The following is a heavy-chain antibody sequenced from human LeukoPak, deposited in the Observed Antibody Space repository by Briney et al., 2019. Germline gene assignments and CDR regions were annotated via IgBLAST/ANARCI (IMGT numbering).Heavy chain of an antibody. CDR3: AKDSVVIPAPDAFDI. V-gene: IGHV3-23*01. J-gene: IGHJ3*02. Sequence: GGSLRLSCAASGFTFSSYALSWVRQAPGKGLEWVSAISGSGGSTYYADSVKGRFTISRDNSKNTLYLQMNSLRAEDTAVYYCAKDSVVIPAPDAFDIWGQGTMVTVSS. CDR2: ISGSGGST. CDR1: GFTFSSYA. D-gene: IGHD3-16*02.